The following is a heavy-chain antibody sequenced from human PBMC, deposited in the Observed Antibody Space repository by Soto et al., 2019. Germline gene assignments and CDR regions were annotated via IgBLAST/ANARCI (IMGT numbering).Heavy chain of an antibody. CDR2: IYSGGST. CDR3: AFITTPVR. V-gene: IGHV3-53*02. J-gene: IGHJ6*02. D-gene: IGHD1-1*01. CDR1: GFTVSNNW. Sequence: EVQLVETGGGLIQPGGSLRLSCAASGFTVSNNWMSWVRQAPGKWLEWVSRIYSGGSTFYTDSVKGRFIISRDNSKNTLYLQMNSLRVEDTAVYYCAFITTPVRWGQGTTVTVSS.